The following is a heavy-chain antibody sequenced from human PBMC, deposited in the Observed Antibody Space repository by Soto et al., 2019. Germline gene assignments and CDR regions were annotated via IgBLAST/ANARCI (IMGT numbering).Heavy chain of an antibody. Sequence: EVQLLESGGDLAQPGGSLRLSCAASGFTFSNYAMSWVRQAPGKGLEWVSGISASGRDTYYADSVKDRFTVSRDSYKNSLYLQMSSLRAEDTAIYYCAKGKTSGWFYFDYWGQGTLVTVSS. D-gene: IGHD6-19*01. CDR2: ISASGRDT. V-gene: IGHV3-23*01. CDR3: AKGKTSGWFYFDY. CDR1: GFTFSNYA. J-gene: IGHJ4*02.